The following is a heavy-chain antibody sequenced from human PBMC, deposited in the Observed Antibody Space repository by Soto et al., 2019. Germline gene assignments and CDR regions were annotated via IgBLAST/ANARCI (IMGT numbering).Heavy chain of an antibody. V-gene: IGHV3-48*01. J-gene: IGHJ4*02. CDR1: GLTLNSYR. CDR3: ARAQGILTGYLDY. CDR2: ISSSSSTI. D-gene: IGHD3-9*01. Sequence: GGSQRLSWAACGLTLNSYRMYWVREAPGKGLEWVSYISSSSSTIHYADSVKGRFTISRDNAKNSLYLQMNSLRAEDTAVYYCARAQGILTGYLDYWGQGTLVTVSS.